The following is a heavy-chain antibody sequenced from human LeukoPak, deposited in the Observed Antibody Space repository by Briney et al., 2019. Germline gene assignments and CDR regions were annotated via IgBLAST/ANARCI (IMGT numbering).Heavy chain of an antibody. V-gene: IGHV3-30*18. D-gene: IGHD3-9*01. Sequence: RTGGSLRLSCAASGFTFSSYGMHWVRQAPGKGLEWVAVISYDGSNKYYADSVKGRFTISRDNSKNTLYLQMNSLRAEDTAVYYCAKDLNPLTGYGDYWGQGTLVTVSS. CDR2: ISYDGSNK. CDR3: AKDLNPLTGYGDY. J-gene: IGHJ4*02. CDR1: GFTFSSYG.